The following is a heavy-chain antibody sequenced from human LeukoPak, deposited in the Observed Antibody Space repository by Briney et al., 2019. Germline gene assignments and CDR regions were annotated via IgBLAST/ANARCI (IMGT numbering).Heavy chain of an antibody. D-gene: IGHD3-16*01. Sequence: PGGSLRLSCAASGFAFSSYSKNWVRQAPGKGLEWVSSISSSSSYIYYADSVKGRFTISRDNAKNSLYLQMNSLRAEDTAVYYCARIGRGGIVDYFDYWGQGTLVTVSS. CDR2: ISSSSSYI. CDR3: ARIGRGGIVDYFDY. CDR1: GFAFSSYS. J-gene: IGHJ4*02. V-gene: IGHV3-21*01.